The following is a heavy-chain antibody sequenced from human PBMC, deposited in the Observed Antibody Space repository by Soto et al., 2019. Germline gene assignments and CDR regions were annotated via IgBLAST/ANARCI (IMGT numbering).Heavy chain of an antibody. D-gene: IGHD3-10*01. Sequence: PGGSLRLSCAASGFIFSSYGMHWVRQAPGKGLEWVAVISYDGSNKYYADSVKGRFTISRDNSKNTLFLHMNSLRPEDTGVYYCSKVSIEGRGLRGRYYYYGMDVWGQGTMVTVSS. CDR1: GFIFSSYG. CDR3: SKVSIEGRGLRGRYYYYGMDV. J-gene: IGHJ6*02. V-gene: IGHV3-30*18. CDR2: ISYDGSNK.